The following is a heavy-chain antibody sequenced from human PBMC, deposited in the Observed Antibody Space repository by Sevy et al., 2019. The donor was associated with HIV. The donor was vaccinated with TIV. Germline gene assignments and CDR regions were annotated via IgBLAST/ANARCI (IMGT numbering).Heavy chain of an antibody. J-gene: IGHJ5*02. V-gene: IGHV3-48*02. Sequence: GGSLRLSCKASGFTFSTYSMHWVRQAPGKGLEWVSCCSRTSTTTYYADSAKGRFTISRDNAKNSLYLQMNSLRDEDTAVYYCAREAYYYDSREENWFDPWGQGTLVTVSS. D-gene: IGHD3-22*01. CDR2: CSRTSTTT. CDR3: AREAYYYDSREENWFDP. CDR1: GFTFSTYS.